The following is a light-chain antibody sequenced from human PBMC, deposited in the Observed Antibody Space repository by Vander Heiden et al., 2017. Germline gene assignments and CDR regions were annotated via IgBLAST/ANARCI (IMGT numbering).Light chain of an antibody. J-gene: IGKJ1*01. Sequence: DIVMTQPPDSLAVSLGEWATINCKSSQSVLYSSNNKNYLAWYQQKPGQPPKLLIYWASTRKSGVPDRFSGSGSGTDFTLTISSLQAEDVAVYYCQQYYSTPRTFGQGTKVEIK. V-gene: IGKV4-1*01. CDR2: WAS. CDR3: QQYYSTPRT. CDR1: QSVLYSSNNKNY.